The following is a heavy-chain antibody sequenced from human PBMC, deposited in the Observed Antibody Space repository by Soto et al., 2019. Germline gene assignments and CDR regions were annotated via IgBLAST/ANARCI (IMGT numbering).Heavy chain of an antibody. Sequence: QVQLVQSRGEVKKPGASVKVSCKTCGYSFTTYGISWVRQAPGQGLEWMGWISGYNGNTNYAQKLKGRLTMTTDTSTSTAYMELRSLTSDDTAVYYCAREGPAPYYYYGMDVWGQGSTVTVSS. CDR2: ISGYNGNT. V-gene: IGHV1-18*01. CDR1: GYSFTTYG. CDR3: AREGPAPYYYYGMDV. J-gene: IGHJ6*02.